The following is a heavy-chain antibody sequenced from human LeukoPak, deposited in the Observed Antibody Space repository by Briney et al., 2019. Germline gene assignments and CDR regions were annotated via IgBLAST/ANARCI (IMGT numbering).Heavy chain of an antibody. Sequence: SETLSLTCTVSGGSISSYYWSWIRQPPGKGLDWIGHIYYSGSTNYNPSLKSRVTISLDTSKNQFSLKVISVTAADTAVYYCARVAKHFRGGLSFYYMDVWGKGTTVTISS. J-gene: IGHJ6*03. CDR1: GGSISSYY. D-gene: IGHD3-10*01. CDR2: IYYSGST. V-gene: IGHV4-59*01. CDR3: ARVAKHFRGGLSFYYMDV.